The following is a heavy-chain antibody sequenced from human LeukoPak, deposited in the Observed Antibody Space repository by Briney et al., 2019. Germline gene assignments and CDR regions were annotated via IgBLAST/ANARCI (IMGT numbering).Heavy chain of an antibody. CDR2: IARDGSTK. CDR3: AREATWGQWYFDH. D-gene: IGHD6-19*01. V-gene: IGHV3-30*03. J-gene: IGHJ4*02. CDR1: GFSFSNHG. Sequence: GGSLRLSRVPSGFSFSNHGMPWVRQPPGKGLEWVSVIARDGSTKFYADSVKGRFTLSRDNPKNMVFLQMNFLTVEDTAIYSCAREATWGQWYFDHWGQGTPVTVSS.